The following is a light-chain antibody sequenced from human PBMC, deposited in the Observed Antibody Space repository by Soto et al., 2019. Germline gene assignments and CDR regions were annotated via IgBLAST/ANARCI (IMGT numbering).Light chain of an antibody. CDR3: CSYAGSSSYV. Sequence: SALTQPASVSGSPGQSITISCTGTSSDVGSYNLVSWYQHHPGKAPKLMIYEGSKRPSGVSNRFSGSKSGNTASPTISGLQAEDEADYYCCSYAGSSSYVFGTGTKLTVL. V-gene: IGLV2-23*01. CDR1: SSDVGSYNL. CDR2: EGS. J-gene: IGLJ1*01.